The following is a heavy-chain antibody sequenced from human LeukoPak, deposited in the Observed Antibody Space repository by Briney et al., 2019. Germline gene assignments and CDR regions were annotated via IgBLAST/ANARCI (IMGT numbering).Heavy chain of an antibody. CDR3: ARDRVFADYYDSSGYYDY. V-gene: IGHV1-18*01. CDR2: ISAYNGNT. CDR1: GYTFTSYG. Sequence: GASVKVSCXASGYTFTSYGISWVRQARGQGLEWMGWISAYNGNTNYAQKLQGRVTMTTDTSTSTACMELRSLRSDDTAVYYCARDRVFADYYDSSGYYDYWGQGTLVTVSS. J-gene: IGHJ4*02. D-gene: IGHD3-22*01.